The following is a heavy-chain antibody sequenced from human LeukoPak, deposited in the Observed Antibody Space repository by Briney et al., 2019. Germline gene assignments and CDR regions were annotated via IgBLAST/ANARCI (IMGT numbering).Heavy chain of an antibody. CDR1: GGSISSYY. CDR2: IYSSGTI. J-gene: IGHJ4*02. Sequence: SETLSLTCSVSGGSISSYYWSWIRQPAGKGLEWIGRIYSSGTITYNPSLQSRVTMSVDTSKNEFSLKMSSVTAADTAVYYCARQTGSGLFILPGGQGTLVTVSS. D-gene: IGHD3/OR15-3a*01. V-gene: IGHV4-4*07. CDR3: ARQTGSGLFILP.